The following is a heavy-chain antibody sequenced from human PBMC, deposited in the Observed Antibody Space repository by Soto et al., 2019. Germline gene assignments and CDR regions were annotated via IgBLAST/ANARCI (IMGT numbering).Heavy chain of an antibody. CDR3: AREGGCSWPNWFDP. CDR2: IIPIINIV. V-gene: IGHV1-69*02. D-gene: IGHD6-13*01. Sequence: QVHLVQSGAEVKKPGSSVKVSCKASGGTFITSTISWVRQAPGQGPEWMGRIIPIINIVNNAQKFQGRVTITADKSTSTAYMELSSLRSDDTAVYYCAREGGCSWPNWFDPWGQGTLVTVSS. CDR1: GGTFITST. J-gene: IGHJ5*02.